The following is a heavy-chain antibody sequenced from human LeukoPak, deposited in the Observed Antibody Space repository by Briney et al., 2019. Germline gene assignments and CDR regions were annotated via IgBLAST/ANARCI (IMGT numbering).Heavy chain of an antibody. D-gene: IGHD3-22*01. Sequence: ASVKVSCKVSGYTLTELSMHWVRQAPGKGLEWMGGFDPEDGETIYAQKFQGRVTMTEDTSTDTAYMELSSLRSEDTAVYYCATDPPFNYYDSSGYYFSYWGQGTLVTVSS. V-gene: IGHV1-24*01. CDR2: FDPEDGET. CDR1: GYTLTELS. CDR3: ATDPPFNYYDSSGYYFSY. J-gene: IGHJ4*02.